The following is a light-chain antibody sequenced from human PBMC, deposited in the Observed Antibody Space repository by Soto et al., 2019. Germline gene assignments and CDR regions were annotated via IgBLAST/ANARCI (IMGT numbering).Light chain of an antibody. CDR3: HHYDAAMWT. Sequence: EIVLTQSPGTLSVSPGERVTLSCRASQSVRSNLDWYQQKPGQSPRLLIYGASTRATGIPDRFSGRGSGTDFTLTITRLEAEDFAVYYCHHYDAAMWTFGQGTKVEVE. CDR1: QSVRSN. V-gene: IGKV3-20*01. CDR2: GAS. J-gene: IGKJ1*01.